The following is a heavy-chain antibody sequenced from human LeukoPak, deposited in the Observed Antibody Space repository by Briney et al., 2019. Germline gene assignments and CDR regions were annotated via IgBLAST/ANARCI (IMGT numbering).Heavy chain of an antibody. D-gene: IGHD5-24*01. V-gene: IGHV4-39*01. Sequence: SETLSLTCTVSGASINSSTYYWGWIRQPPGKGLEWIGSIYYSGSTYYNPSLKSRLTISVDTSKNQFSLKLSSVTAADTALYYCARKRWGFPIDYWGQGTLVTVSS. CDR1: GASINSSTYY. CDR2: IYYSGST. J-gene: IGHJ4*02. CDR3: ARKRWGFPIDY.